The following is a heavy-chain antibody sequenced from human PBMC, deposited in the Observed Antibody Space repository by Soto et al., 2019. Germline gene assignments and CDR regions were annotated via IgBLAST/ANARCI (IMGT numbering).Heavy chain of an antibody. CDR1: GYTFPTST. Sequence: QLQLVQSGAEAKKPGASVKVSCKASGYTFPTSTISWVRQAPGQGLEWMGWIKAYSGNTNYAQKLQGRVTMTTDTSTNTAYMXXXXXXXXDTAIYYCAIADYGDDDYWGQGTLVTVSS. V-gene: IGHV1-18*01. J-gene: IGHJ4*02. D-gene: IGHD4-17*01. CDR3: AIADYGDDDY. CDR2: IKAYSGNT.